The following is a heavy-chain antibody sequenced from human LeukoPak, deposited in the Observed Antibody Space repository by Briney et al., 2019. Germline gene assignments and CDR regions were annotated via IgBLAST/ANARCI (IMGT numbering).Heavy chain of an antibody. V-gene: IGHV3-7*01. J-gene: IGHJ4*02. CDR2: IKQGGSEI. Sequence: GGSLRLSCSASGFTSSRFWMSWVRQAPGKGLEYVALIKQGGSEIFHMDSVKGRFTISRDDATNSLYLQMNSLRVEDTALYYCARDRESESDSEGDYWGQGTLVTVSS. CDR3: ARDRESESDSEGDY. D-gene: IGHD4-11*01. CDR1: GFTSSRFW.